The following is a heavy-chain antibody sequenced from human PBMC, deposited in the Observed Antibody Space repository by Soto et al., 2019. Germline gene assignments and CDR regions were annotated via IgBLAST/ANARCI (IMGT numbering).Heavy chain of an antibody. V-gene: IGHV3-30*18. D-gene: IGHD3-10*01. CDR3: AKDQLRGVRGVITYYDVMDV. J-gene: IGHJ6*02. CDR1: GFTFSSYG. CDR2: ISYDGSNK. Sequence: QVQLVESGGGVVQPGRSLRLSCAASGFTFSSYGMHWVRQAPGKGLEWVAVISYDGSNKYYADSVKGRFTISRDNSKNTLYLQMNSLRAEDTAVYYCAKDQLRGVRGVITYYDVMDVWGQGNTVTVSS.